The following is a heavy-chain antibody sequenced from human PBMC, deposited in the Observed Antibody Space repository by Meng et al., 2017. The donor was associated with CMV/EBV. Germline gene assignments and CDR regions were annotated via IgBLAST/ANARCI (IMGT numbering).Heavy chain of an antibody. CDR3: ARVAVPSGQPHYYDSSGYYLKGLLDY. Sequence: GESLKISCAASGFTFSSYAMHWVRQAPGKGLEWVAVISYDGSNKYYADSVKGRFTISRDNSKNTLYLQMNSLRAEDTAVYYCARVAVPSGQPHYYDSSGYYLKGLLDYWGQGTLVTVSS. CDR1: GFTFSSYA. D-gene: IGHD3-22*01. CDR2: ISYDGSNK. J-gene: IGHJ4*02. V-gene: IGHV3-30-3*01.